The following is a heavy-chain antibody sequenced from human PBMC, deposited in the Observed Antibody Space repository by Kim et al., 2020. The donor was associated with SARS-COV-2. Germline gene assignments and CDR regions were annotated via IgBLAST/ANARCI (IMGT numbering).Heavy chain of an antibody. CDR2: ISWNSGSI. J-gene: IGHJ6*02. V-gene: IGHV3-9*01. CDR3: AKDSRSSSFNYYYYYGMDV. CDR1: GFTFGDYA. D-gene: IGHD2-2*01. Sequence: GGSLRLSCAASGFTFGDYAMHWVRQAPGKGLEWVSGISWNSGSIGYADSVKGRFTISRDNAKNSLYLQMNSLRAEDTALYYCAKDSRSSSFNYYYYYGMDVWGQGTTVTVSS.